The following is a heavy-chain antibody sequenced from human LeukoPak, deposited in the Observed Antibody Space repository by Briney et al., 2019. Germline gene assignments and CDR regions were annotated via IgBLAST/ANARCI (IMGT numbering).Heavy chain of an antibody. CDR2: IYTSGST. CDR3: ATRGYSGYDYYYYYYMDV. Sequence: SETLSLTCTVSGGSISSYYWSWIRQPPGKGLEWIGYIYTSGSTNYNPPLKSRVTISVDTSKNQFSLKLSSVTAADTAVYYCATRGYSGYDYYYYYYMDVWGKGTTVTVSS. D-gene: IGHD5-12*01. CDR1: GGSISSYY. V-gene: IGHV4-4*09. J-gene: IGHJ6*03.